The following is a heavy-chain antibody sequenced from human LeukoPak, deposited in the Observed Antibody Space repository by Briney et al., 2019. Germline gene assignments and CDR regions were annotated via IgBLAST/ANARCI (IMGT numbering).Heavy chain of an antibody. CDR3: AREGLDYYDSSGYVDY. D-gene: IGHD3-22*01. J-gene: IGHJ4*02. Sequence: GGSLRLSCAASGFTFSSYSMNWVRQAPGKGLEWVSSISSSSYIYYADSVKGRFTISRDNAKNSLYLQMNSLRAEDTAVYYCAREGLDYYDSSGYVDYWGQGTLVTVSS. CDR1: GFTFSSYS. V-gene: IGHV3-21*01. CDR2: ISSSSYI.